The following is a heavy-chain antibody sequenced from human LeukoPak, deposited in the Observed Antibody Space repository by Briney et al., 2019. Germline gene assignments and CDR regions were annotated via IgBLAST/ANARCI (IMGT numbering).Heavy chain of an antibody. Sequence: PGGSLRLSCAASGFTFSSYAMHWVRQAPGKGLEYVSAISSNGGSTYYANSVKGRFTISRDNSKNTLFLQMRNLRDEDMAVYYCARGGSIAARPIDYWGQGTLVTVSS. CDR3: ARGGSIAARPIDY. V-gene: IGHV3-64*01. CDR2: ISSNGGST. J-gene: IGHJ4*02. CDR1: GFTFSSYA. D-gene: IGHD6-6*01.